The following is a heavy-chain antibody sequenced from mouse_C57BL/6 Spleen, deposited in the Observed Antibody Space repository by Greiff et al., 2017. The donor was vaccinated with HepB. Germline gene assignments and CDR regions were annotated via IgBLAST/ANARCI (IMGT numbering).Heavy chain of an antibody. V-gene: IGHV1-81*01. J-gene: IGHJ4*01. D-gene: IGHD1-1*01. Sequence: QVQLKESGAELARPGASVKLSCKASGYTFTSYGISWVKQRTGQGLEWIGEIYPRSGNTYYNEKFKGKATLTADKSSSTAYMELRSLTSEDSAVYFCAREGITTERGYAMDYWGQGTSVTVSS. CDR3: AREGITTERGYAMDY. CDR2: IYPRSGNT. CDR1: GYTFTSYG.